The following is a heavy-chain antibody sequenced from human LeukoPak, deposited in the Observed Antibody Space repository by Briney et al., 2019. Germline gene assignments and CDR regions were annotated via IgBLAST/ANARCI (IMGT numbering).Heavy chain of an antibody. Sequence: SETLSLTCTVSSGSISSSSYYWGWIRQPPGKGLEWIGGSTNYNPSLKSRVTLSVDTSKNQFSLKLTSVTAADTAVYYCARENYYDSSGYQYYFDYWGQGTLVTVSS. V-gene: IGHV4-39*07. J-gene: IGHJ4*02. CDR1: SGSISSSSYY. CDR2: GST. D-gene: IGHD3-22*01. CDR3: ARENYYDSSGYQYYFDY.